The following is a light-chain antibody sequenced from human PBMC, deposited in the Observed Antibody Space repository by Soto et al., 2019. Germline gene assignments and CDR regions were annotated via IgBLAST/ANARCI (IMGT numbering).Light chain of an antibody. Sequence: QSVLTQPPSASGTPGQRVTISCSGSGCSIGTNPVNWYRQLPGTAPKLLIYGDNQRPSWVPDRFSGSKSGTSASLAISGLQSEDEAEYYCAAWDGSMNNVLFGGGTKLTVL. CDR3: AAWDGSMNNVL. V-gene: IGLV1-44*01. J-gene: IGLJ2*01. CDR2: GDN. CDR1: GCSIGTNP.